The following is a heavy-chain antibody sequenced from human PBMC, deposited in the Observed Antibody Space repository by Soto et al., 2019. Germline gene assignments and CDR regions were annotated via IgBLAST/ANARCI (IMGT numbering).Heavy chain of an antibody. D-gene: IGHD3-22*01. J-gene: IGHJ3*02. V-gene: IGHV4-31*03. Sequence: PSETLSLTCTVSGGSISSGGYYWSWIRQHPGKGLEWIGYIYYSGSTYYNPSLKSRVTISVDTSKNQFSLKLSSVTAADTAVYYCARENGLETYYYDSSAPGIWGQGTMVTV. CDR3: ARENGLETYYYDSSAPGI. CDR2: IYYSGST. CDR1: GGSISSGGYY.